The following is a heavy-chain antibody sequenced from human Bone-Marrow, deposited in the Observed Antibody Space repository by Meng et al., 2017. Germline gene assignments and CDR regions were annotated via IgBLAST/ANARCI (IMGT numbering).Heavy chain of an antibody. J-gene: IGHJ6*02. CDR2: ISSSGSYI. CDR1: GFTFSSYS. D-gene: IGHD3-22*01. Sequence: GESLKISCAASGFTFSSYSMNWVRQAPGKGLEWVSSISSSGSYIYYADSVKGRFTISRDNAKNSLYLQMNSLRAEDTAVYYCARDGGYYDSSGYPRYYYYYGMDVWGQGTTVTVSS. CDR3: ARDGGYYDSSGYPRYYYYYGMDV. V-gene: IGHV3-21*01.